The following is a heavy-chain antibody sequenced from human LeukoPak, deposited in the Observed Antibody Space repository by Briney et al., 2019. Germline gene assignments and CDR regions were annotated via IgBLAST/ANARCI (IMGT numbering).Heavy chain of an antibody. CDR2: ISSKAYGGTT. V-gene: IGHV3-49*03. CDR3: TRGDDFWSGYPVRYYFDY. J-gene: IGHJ4*02. CDR1: GFTFGDYA. D-gene: IGHD3-3*01. Sequence: GGSLRLSCTASGFTFGDYAMSWFRQAPGKGLEWVGFISSKAYGGTTEYAASVKGRFTISRDDSKSIAYLQMNSLKTEDTAVYYCTRGDDFWSGYPVRYYFDYWGQGTLVTVSS.